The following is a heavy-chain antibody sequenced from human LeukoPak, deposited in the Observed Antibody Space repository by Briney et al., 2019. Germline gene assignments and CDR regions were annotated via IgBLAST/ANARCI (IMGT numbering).Heavy chain of an antibody. Sequence: ASVKVSFKASGYTFTGYYMHWVRQAPGQGLEWMGWINPNSGGTNYAQKFQGRVTMTRDTSISTAYMELSRLRSDDTAVYYCARGSMVRGVITQYYFDYWGQGTLVTVSS. V-gene: IGHV1-2*02. CDR1: GYTFTGYY. CDR3: ARGSMVRGVITQYYFDY. CDR2: INPNSGGT. D-gene: IGHD3-10*01. J-gene: IGHJ4*02.